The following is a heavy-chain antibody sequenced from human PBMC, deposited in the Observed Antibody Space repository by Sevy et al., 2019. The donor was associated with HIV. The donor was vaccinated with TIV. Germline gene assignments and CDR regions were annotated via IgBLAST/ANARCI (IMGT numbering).Heavy chain of an antibody. CDR2: TYYRSKWYN. D-gene: IGHD3-3*01. V-gene: IGHV6-1*01. CDR1: GDSVSSNSAA. CDR3: ARDSRPDYDFWSGAYYMDV. Sequence: QSQTLSLTCAISGDSVSSNSAAWNWIRQSPSRGLEWLGRTYYRSKWYNDYAVSVKSRITINPDTSKNQFSLQLNSVTPEDTAVYYCARDSRPDYDFWSGAYYMDVWGKGTTVTVSS. J-gene: IGHJ6*03.